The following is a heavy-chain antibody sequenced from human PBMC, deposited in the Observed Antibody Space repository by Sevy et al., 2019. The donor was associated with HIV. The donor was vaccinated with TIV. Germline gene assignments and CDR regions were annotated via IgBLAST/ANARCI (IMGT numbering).Heavy chain of an antibody. D-gene: IGHD3-16*01. J-gene: IGHJ4*02. CDR2: ITSDGSST. Sequence: GGSLRLSCAASGFTFSIYWMHWVRQAPGKGPVWVSRITSDGSSTTYADSVKGRFTISRDNAKNTLFLQMNSLSAEDTAVYYCVRDGVSIRPIDYWGQGTLVTVSS. CDR1: GFTFSIYW. CDR3: VRDGVSIRPIDY. V-gene: IGHV3-74*01.